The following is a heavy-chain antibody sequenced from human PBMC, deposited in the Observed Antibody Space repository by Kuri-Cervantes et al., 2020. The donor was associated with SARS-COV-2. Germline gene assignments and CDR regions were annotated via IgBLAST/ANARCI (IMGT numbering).Heavy chain of an antibody. CDR2: IYISGST. Sequence: SETLSLTCTVSGDSISSYYWSWIRQPAGKGLEWIGRIYISGSTNYNPSLESRVTMSIDTSRNQFSLRLGSVTAADTAVYYCAGGYTGWISNWGQGTLVTVSS. D-gene: IGHD2-2*03. V-gene: IGHV4-4*07. CDR3: AGGYTGWISN. J-gene: IGHJ4*02. CDR1: GDSISSYY.